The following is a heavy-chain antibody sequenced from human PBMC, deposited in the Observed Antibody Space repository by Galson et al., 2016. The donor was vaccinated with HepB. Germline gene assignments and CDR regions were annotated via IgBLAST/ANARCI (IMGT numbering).Heavy chain of an antibody. V-gene: IGHV1-69*13. CDR2: ILPIFGTA. CDR3: ARDPWAYYSESRGFFSHFDL. CDR1: GGSFNKNA. Sequence: SVKVSCKASGGSFNKNAINWVRQAPGQGLEWMGGILPIFGTANYAQKFQDRVTIGADESTSTAYMELSSLRFDDTAVYYCARDPWAYYSESRGFFSHFDLWGRGTPVSVSS. D-gene: IGHD3-22*01. J-gene: IGHJ2*01.